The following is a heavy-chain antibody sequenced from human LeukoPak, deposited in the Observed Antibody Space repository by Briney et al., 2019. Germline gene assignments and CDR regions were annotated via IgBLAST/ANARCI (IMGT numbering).Heavy chain of an antibody. CDR1: GGTFSSYA. CDR2: IIPIFGTG. V-gene: IGHV1-69*05. Sequence: ASVKVSCKASGGTFSSYAISWVRQAPGQGLEWMGGIIPIFGTGNYAQKFQGRVTITTDESTSTAYMELSSLRSEDTAVYYCARDLRDGSLRFEYFQHWGQGTLVTVSS. CDR3: ARDLRDGSLRFEYFQH. J-gene: IGHJ1*01. D-gene: IGHD5-24*01.